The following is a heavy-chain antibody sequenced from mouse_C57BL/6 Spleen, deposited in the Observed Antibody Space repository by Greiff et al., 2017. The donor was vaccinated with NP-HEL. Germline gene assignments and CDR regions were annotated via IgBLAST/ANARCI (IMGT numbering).Heavy chain of an antibody. Sequence: QVQLQQSGAELVKPGASVKLSCKASGYTFTSYWMHWVKQRPGQGLEWIGMIHPNSGSTNYNEKFKSRATLTVDKSSSTAYMQRSSLNSADSAVYYCARERAYYCNLYAMDYWGQGTSVTVSS. D-gene: IGHD2-10*01. J-gene: IGHJ4*01. CDR1: GYTFTSYW. V-gene: IGHV1-64*01. CDR2: IHPNSGST. CDR3: ARERAYYCNLYAMDY.